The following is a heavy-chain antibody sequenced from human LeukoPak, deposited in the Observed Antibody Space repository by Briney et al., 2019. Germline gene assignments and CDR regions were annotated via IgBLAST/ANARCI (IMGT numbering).Heavy chain of an antibody. D-gene: IGHD2-15*01. CDR1: GFTFSSYA. Sequence: GGSLRLSCAASGFTFSSYAMHWVRQAPGKGLEWVAVISYDGSNKYYADSVKGRFTISRDNSKNTLYLQMNSLRAEDTAVYYCARGDPRVGLPNFDYWGQGTLVTVSS. CDR2: ISYDGSNK. V-gene: IGHV3-30-3*01. J-gene: IGHJ4*02. CDR3: ARGDPRVGLPNFDY.